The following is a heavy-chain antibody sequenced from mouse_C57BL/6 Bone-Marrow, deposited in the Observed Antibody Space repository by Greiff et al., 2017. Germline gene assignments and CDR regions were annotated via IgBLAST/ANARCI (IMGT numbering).Heavy chain of an antibody. CDR1: GYTFTSYG. Sequence: QVQLQQSGAELARPGASVKLSCKASGYTFTSYGISWVKQRTGQGLEWIGEIYPRSGNTYYNEKFKGKATLTVDKSSSTAYMELRSLTSEDSAVYFCARDGYYAMDYWGQGTSVTVSS. CDR3: ARDGYYAMDY. CDR2: IYPRSGNT. V-gene: IGHV1-81*01. D-gene: IGHD2-3*01. J-gene: IGHJ4*01.